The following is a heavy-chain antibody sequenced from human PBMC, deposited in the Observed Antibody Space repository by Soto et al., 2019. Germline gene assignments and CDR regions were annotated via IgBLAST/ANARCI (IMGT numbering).Heavy chain of an antibody. CDR1: GYTFTTYA. Sequence: QVHLVQSVAEAKKPGASVKLYCKASGYTFTTYAMHWVRQAPGQRLEWMGWVNVGNGNTKYSHQFRNRGAITRDKSASTVHRQLSSLRSKDTAVYQCASLRFALAAWGQGTLFNVS. CDR3: ASLRFALAA. CDR2: VNVGNGNT. V-gene: IGHV1-3*01. D-gene: IGHD3-3*02. J-gene: IGHJ5*02.